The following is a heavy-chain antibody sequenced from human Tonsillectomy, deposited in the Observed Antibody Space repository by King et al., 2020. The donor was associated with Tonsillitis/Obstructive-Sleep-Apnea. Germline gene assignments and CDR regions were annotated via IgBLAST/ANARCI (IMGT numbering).Heavy chain of an antibody. J-gene: IGHJ4*02. V-gene: IGHV3-21*01. CDR1: GFTFSSYS. CDR2: ISSSSSYI. D-gene: IGHD6-13*01. Sequence: VQLVESGGGLVKPGGSLRLSCAASGFTFSSYSMNWVRQAPGKGLEWVSSISSSSSYIYYADSVKGRFTISSDNAKNSLYLQMNSLRAEDTAVYYCARAGKKFIAAAGTGASFDYWGQGTLVTVSS. CDR3: ARAGKKFIAAAGTGASFDY.